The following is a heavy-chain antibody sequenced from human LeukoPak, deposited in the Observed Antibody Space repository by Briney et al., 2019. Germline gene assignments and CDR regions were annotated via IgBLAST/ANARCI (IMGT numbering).Heavy chain of an antibody. J-gene: IGHJ4*02. CDR1: GVSMNMYR. CDR2: FYNFGTT. D-gene: IGHD2-8*01. Sequence: SETLSLTCTVSGVSMNMYRWTWIRQPPGTGLEWIGSFYNFGTTNYSPSLKSRVTISVDTPKNQFSLRLTSVNAADTAVYYCVGTNAGGFWGQGILVTVSS. CDR3: VGTNAGGF. V-gene: IGHV4-59*01.